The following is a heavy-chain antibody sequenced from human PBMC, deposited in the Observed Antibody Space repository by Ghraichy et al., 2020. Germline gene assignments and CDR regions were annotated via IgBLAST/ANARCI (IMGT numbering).Heavy chain of an antibody. CDR2: INSDGSST. Sequence: GGSLRLSCAASGFTFTSYWMHWVRQAPGKGLVWVSRINSDGSSTSYADSVKGRFTISRDNAKNTLYLQMNSLRAEDTAVYYCARVGLTSGYYYAFDYWGQGTLVTVSS. D-gene: IGHD3-22*01. V-gene: IGHV3-74*01. CDR3: ARVGLTSGYYYAFDY. CDR1: GFTFTSYW. J-gene: IGHJ4*02.